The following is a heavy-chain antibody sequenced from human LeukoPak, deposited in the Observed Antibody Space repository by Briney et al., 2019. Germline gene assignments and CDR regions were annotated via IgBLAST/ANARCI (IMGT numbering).Heavy chain of an antibody. J-gene: IGHJ4*02. Sequence: GESLRISCKGSGYTFSSYWIGWVRQMPGKGLEWMGIIYPSDSDTRYSPSLQGQVTISVDTSIGTAYLQWSSLKASDTAIYYCARQKDFRLDYWGQGTLVTVSS. CDR3: ARQKDFRLDY. CDR1: GYTFSSYW. D-gene: IGHD3-3*01. CDR2: IYPSDSDT. V-gene: IGHV5-51*01.